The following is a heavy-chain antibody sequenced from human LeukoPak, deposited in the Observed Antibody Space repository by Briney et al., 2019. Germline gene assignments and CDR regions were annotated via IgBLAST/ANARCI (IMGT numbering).Heavy chain of an antibody. CDR3: ARAVEGELLPSFDY. Sequence: ASVKVSCKASGYTFTSYGISWVRQVPGQGLEWMGWISAYNGNTNYAQKLQGRVTMTTDTSTSTAYMELGSLRSDDTAVYYCARAVEGELLPSFDYWGQGTLVTVSS. D-gene: IGHD3-10*01. CDR2: ISAYNGNT. CDR1: GYTFTSYG. J-gene: IGHJ4*02. V-gene: IGHV1-18*01.